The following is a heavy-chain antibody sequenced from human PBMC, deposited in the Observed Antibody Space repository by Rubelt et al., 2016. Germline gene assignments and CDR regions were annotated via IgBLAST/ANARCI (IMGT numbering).Heavy chain of an antibody. CDR3: AIFDVVVPAAMALWP. Sequence: QLQLQESGSGLVKPSQTLSLTCAVSGGSISSGGYSWSWIWQPPGKGLEWIGYIYHSGSTYYNPSLKCLVSISVDTSTNQFSLKLRFVTAADTAVCYCAIFDVVVPAAMALWPWGQGTLVTASS. D-gene: IGHD2-2*01. J-gene: IGHJ4*02. CDR2: IYHSGST. CDR1: GGSISSGGYS. V-gene: IGHV4-30-2*01.